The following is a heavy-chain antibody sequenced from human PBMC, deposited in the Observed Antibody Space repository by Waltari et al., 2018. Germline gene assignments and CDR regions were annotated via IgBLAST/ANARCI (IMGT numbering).Heavy chain of an antibody. J-gene: IGHJ4*02. CDR2: ISAYNGNT. CDR3: ARAPYYDFWSGYSYYFDY. Sequence: QVQLVQSGAEVKKPGASVKVSCKASGYTFTSYGISWVRQAPGQGLEWMGWISAYNGNTNYAQKLQGRVTMTPDTSTSTAYMELRSLRSDDTAVYYCARAPYYDFWSGYSYYFDYWGQGTLVTVSS. D-gene: IGHD3-3*01. CDR1: GYTFTSYG. V-gene: IGHV1-18*01.